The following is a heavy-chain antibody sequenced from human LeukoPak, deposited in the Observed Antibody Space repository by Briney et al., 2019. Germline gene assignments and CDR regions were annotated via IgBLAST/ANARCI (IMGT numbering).Heavy chain of an antibody. CDR2: IKQDGSEK. CDR3: ARGER. Sequence: GGSLRLSCAASGFTFSSSRLSWVRQAPGKGLEWVANIKQDGSEKYYVDSVKGRFTISRDNAKNSLYLQMNSLRGEDTAVYYCARGERWGQGTLVAVSS. D-gene: IGHD5-24*01. CDR1: GFTFSSSR. V-gene: IGHV3-7*01. J-gene: IGHJ4*02.